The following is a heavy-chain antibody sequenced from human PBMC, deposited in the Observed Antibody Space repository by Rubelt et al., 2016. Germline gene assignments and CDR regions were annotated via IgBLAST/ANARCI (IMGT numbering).Heavy chain of an antibody. CDR1: GYTFTKYG. V-gene: IGHV1-18*01. D-gene: IGHD2-21*02. Sequence: QVQLVQSGAQVKKPGASVKVSCKASGYTFTKYGVSWVRQAPGQGLEWMGWISTYNGNTNYAQKFQGRVTTTRDTSISTAYMGLSRLRSDDTAVYYCARVPYCGVDCPNWFDPWGQGTLVTVSS. CDR3: ARVPYCGVDCPNWFDP. J-gene: IGHJ5*02. CDR2: ISTYNGNT.